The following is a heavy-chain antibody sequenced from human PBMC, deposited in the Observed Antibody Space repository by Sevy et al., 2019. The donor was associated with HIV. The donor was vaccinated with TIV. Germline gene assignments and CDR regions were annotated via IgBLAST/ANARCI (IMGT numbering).Heavy chain of an antibody. V-gene: IGHV3-23*01. CDR2: LSFGCGKI. J-gene: IGHJ4*02. CDR3: AREGCTRPHDY. Sequence: GGYLRLSCAASGFAFYDYSMSWIRQAPGKGLEWVVTLSFGCGKINYADAVKGRFTISRDNSKNSFYLQMDNLRVEDTALYYCAREGCTRPHDYWGQGTRVTVSS. CDR1: GFAFYDYS. D-gene: IGHD2-8*01.